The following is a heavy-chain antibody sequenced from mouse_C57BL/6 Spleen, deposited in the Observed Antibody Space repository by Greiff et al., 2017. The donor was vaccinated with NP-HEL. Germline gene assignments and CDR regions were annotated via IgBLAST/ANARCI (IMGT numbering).Heavy chain of an antibody. J-gene: IGHJ4*01. Sequence: VQLVESDAELVKPGDSVKISCKVSGYTFTDHTIHWMKQRPEQGLEWIGYIYPRDGSTKYNEKFKGKATLTADKSSSTAYMQLNSLTSEDSAVYFCARWGYYGSSYDYAMDYWGQGTSVTVSS. V-gene: IGHV1-78*01. CDR2: IYPRDGST. CDR3: ARWGYYGSSYDYAMDY. CDR1: GYTFTDHT. D-gene: IGHD1-1*01.